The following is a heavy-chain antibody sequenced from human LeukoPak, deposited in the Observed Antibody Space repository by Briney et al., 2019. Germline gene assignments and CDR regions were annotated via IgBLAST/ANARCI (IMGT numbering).Heavy chain of an antibody. CDR2: ISGSGGST. CDR3: ARDLAKGTFDY. V-gene: IGHV3-23*01. J-gene: IGHJ4*02. CDR1: GFTFSSYA. D-gene: IGHD5-12*01. Sequence: GGSLRLSCAASGFTFSSYAMSWVRQAPGKGLEWVSAISGSGGSTYYADSVKGRFTISRDNAKNSLYLQMNSLRAEDTAVYYCARDLAKGTFDYWGQGTLVTVSS.